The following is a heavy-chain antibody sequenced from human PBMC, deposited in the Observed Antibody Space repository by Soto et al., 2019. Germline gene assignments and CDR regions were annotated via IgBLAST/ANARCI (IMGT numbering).Heavy chain of an antibody. CDR1: GYTFTSYG. D-gene: IGHD3-9*01. J-gene: IGHJ6*02. CDR2: IRAYNGNT. CDR3: AKDGPTIDV. V-gene: IGHV1-18*01. Sequence: QVQLVQSGAEVKKPGAPVKVSCKAPGYTFTSYGISWVRQAPGQGLEWMGWIRAYNGNTNYAQKLQGRGTMTTDTSTRTAYMELRSLIVDDTGVNYCAKDGPTIDVWGQGTTVTVSS.